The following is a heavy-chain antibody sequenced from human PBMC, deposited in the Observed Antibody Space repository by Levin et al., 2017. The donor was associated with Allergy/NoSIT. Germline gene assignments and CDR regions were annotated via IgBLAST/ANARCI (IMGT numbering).Heavy chain of an antibody. CDR3: RGTVVTPHYYYYGMDV. V-gene: IGHV1-69*13. D-gene: IGHD4-23*01. CDR1: GGTFSSYA. CDR2: IIPIFGTA. Sequence: SVKVSCKASGGTFSSYAISWVRQAPGQGLEWMGGIIPIFGTANYAQKFQGRVTITADESTSTAYMELSSLRSEDTAVYYCRGTVVTPHYYYYGMDVWGQGTTVTVSS. J-gene: IGHJ6*02.